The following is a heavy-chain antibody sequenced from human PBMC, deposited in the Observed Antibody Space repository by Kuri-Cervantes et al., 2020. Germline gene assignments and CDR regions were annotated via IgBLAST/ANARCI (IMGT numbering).Heavy chain of an antibody. CDR3: ARGPRMVQGVIGWFDP. J-gene: IGHJ5*02. CDR1: GGTFSSYT. D-gene: IGHD3-10*01. V-gene: IGHV1-2*04. Sequence: ASVKVSCKASGGTFSSYTISWVRQAPGQGLEWMGWINPNSGGTNYAQKFQGWVTMTRDTSISTAYMELSRLRSDDTAVYYCARGPRMVQGVIGWFDPWGQGTLVTVSS. CDR2: INPNSGGT.